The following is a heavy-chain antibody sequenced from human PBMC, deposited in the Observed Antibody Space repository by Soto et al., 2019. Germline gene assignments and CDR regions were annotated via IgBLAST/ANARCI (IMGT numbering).Heavy chain of an antibody. D-gene: IGHD6-19*01. J-gene: IGHJ4*02. CDR2: ISSSSSYI. Sequence: EVQLVASGGGLVKPGGSLRLSCAASGFTFSSYSMNWVRQAPGKGLEWVSSISSSSSYIYYADSVKGRFTISRDNAKNSLYLQMNSLRAEDTAVYYCAREESGWYGFDYWGQGTLVTVSS. CDR3: AREESGWYGFDY. CDR1: GFTFSSYS. V-gene: IGHV3-21*01.